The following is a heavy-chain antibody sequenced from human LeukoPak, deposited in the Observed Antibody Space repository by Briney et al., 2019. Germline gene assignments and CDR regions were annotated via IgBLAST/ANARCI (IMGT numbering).Heavy chain of an antibody. D-gene: IGHD2-15*01. V-gene: IGHV4-39*07. J-gene: IGHJ5*02. Sequence: PSETLSLTCTVSGGSISSSSYYWGWIRQPPGKGLEWIGSIYYSGSTYYNPSLKSRVTISVDTSKNQFSLKLSSVTAADTAVYYCATPGVGSFDPWGQGTLVTVSS. CDR2: IYYSGST. CDR1: GGSISSSSYY. CDR3: ATPGVGSFDP.